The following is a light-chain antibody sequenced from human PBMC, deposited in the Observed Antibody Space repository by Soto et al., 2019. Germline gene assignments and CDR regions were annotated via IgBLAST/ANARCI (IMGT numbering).Light chain of an antibody. J-gene: IGKJ1*01. Sequence: DIVMAQSPDSVAVSLGEGATIKCKSSQISLYRSNNNNYFAWYQQKPGPPPHLLIYWASTRESGVPDRFSGSGSGTDFTLTISSLQAEDVAVYYCQQYYSTQTFGQGTTVDIK. CDR2: WAS. CDR3: QQYYSTQT. V-gene: IGKV4-1*01. CDR1: QISLYRSNNNNY.